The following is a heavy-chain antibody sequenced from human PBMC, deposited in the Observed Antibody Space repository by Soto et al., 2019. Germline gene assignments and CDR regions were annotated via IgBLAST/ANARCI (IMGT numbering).Heavy chain of an antibody. V-gene: IGHV3-11*01. CDR2: ISNTRTTI. CDR1: GFTSCDYY. D-gene: IGHD1-26*01. CDR3: ARSRGQWELLDY. J-gene: IGHJ4*02. Sequence: WGSLRLPCAASGFTSCDYYMSWMRQAPGKGLDCVSYISNTRTTIYYADSLMGRFAISRDNAKNSLYLQMNSLRAEDTAVYYCARSRGQWELLDYWGQGTLVTVSS.